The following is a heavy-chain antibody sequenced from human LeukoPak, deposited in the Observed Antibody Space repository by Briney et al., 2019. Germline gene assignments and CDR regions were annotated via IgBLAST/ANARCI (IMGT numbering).Heavy chain of an antibody. J-gene: IGHJ4*02. Sequence: SETLSLTCAVYGGSFSGYYWSWIRQPPGKGLEWIGEINHSGSTNYNPSLKSRVTISVDTSKNQFSLKLSSVTAADAAVFYCASVPHYYDTSGYPRFDYWGQGTLVTVSS. CDR3: ASVPHYYDTSGYPRFDY. CDR1: GGSFSGYY. CDR2: INHSGST. V-gene: IGHV4-34*01. D-gene: IGHD3-22*01.